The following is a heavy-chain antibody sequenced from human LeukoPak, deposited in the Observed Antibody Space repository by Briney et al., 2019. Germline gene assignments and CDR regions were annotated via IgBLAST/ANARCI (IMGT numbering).Heavy chain of an antibody. Sequence: SETLSLTCSVSGGSISDTSYYWGWIRQPPGKGLEWIGSIYDSGSSYNSPSLKGRVTTSVDTAKNQFSLKLRSVTAADTAVFYCARSPYNLYFDYWGQGALVTVSS. CDR2: IYDSGSS. V-gene: IGHV4-39*07. CDR3: ARSPYNLYFDY. CDR1: GGSISDTSYY. J-gene: IGHJ4*02. D-gene: IGHD5-24*01.